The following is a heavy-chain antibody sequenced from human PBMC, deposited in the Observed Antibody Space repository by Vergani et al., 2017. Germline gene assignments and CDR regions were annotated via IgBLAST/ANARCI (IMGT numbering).Heavy chain of an antibody. CDR1: GGTFSSYA. V-gene: IGHV1-69*01. CDR2: IIPIFGTA. Sequence: QVQLVQSGAEVKKPGSSVKVSCKASGGTFSSYAISWVRQAPGQGLEWMGGIIPIFGTANYAQKFQGRVTITADESTSTAYMELSSRRSEDTAVYYCARELGLSNYEILHDAFDIWGQGTMVTVSS. CDR3: ARELGLSNYEILHDAFDI. D-gene: IGHD4-11*01. J-gene: IGHJ3*02.